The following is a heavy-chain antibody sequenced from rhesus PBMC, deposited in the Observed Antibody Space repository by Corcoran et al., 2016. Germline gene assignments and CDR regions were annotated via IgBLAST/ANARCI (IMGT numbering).Heavy chain of an antibody. V-gene: IGHV4-160*01. CDR3: ARGGSYYYGWFYFDY. D-gene: IGHD3-16*01. CDR1: GGSVSSIY. CDR2: IYGSGGIT. Sequence: QVQMQESGPGLVKPSETLSLTCAVSGGSVSSIYWSWTRQPPGKGLEWIGRIYGSGGITDYNPTLKSRVTISTDTSKNQFSLKLSSVTAADTAVYYCARGGSYYYGWFYFDYWGQGVLVTVSS. J-gene: IGHJ4*01.